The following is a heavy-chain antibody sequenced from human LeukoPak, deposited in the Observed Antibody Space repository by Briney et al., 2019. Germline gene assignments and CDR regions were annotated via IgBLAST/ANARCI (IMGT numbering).Heavy chain of an antibody. CDR3: ARDPGPTGFDY. J-gene: IGHJ4*02. Sequence: GGSLRLSCAASGFTFSSYSMNWVRQAPGKGLEWVSSISSSSSYIYYADSVKGRFTISRDNAKNSLYVQMNSLRAEDTAVYYCARDPGPTGFDYWGQGTLVTVSS. V-gene: IGHV3-21*01. D-gene: IGHD3-9*01. CDR1: GFTFSSYS. CDR2: ISSSSSYI.